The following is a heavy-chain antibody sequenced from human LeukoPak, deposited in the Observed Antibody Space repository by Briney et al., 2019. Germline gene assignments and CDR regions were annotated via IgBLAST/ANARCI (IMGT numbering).Heavy chain of an antibody. CDR2: IYYSGST. Sequence: SETLSLTCTVSGGSISSSSYYWGWIRQPPGKGLEWIGSIYYSGSTYYNPSLKSRVTISVDTSKNQFSLKLSSVTAADTAVYYCARPHYDFWSGPYAFDIWGQGTMVTVSS. J-gene: IGHJ3*02. D-gene: IGHD3-3*01. CDR3: ARPHYDFWSGPYAFDI. CDR1: GGSISSSSYY. V-gene: IGHV4-39*01.